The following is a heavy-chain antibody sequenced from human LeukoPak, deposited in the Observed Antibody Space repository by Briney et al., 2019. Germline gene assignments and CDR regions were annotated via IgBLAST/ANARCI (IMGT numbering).Heavy chain of an antibody. CDR2: INWNGGST. CDR1: GSTFDDYG. D-gene: IGHD6-19*01. J-gene: IGHJ4*02. Sequence: GAPLRLSCAASGSTFDDYGMSWVRQAPGKGLEWVSGINWNGGSTGYADSVKGRFTISRDNAKNSLYLQMNSLRAEDTALYYCARGPGQWLTTFDYWGQGTLVTVSS. CDR3: ARGPGQWLTTFDY. V-gene: IGHV3-20*04.